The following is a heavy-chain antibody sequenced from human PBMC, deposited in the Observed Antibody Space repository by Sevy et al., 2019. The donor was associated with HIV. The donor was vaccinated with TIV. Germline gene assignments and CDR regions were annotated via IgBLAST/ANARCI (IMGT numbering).Heavy chain of an antibody. D-gene: IGHD3-10*01. CDR3: AKGPYYYGSGSYYNRGWDFDY. CDR2: ISYDGSNK. V-gene: IGHV3-30*04. Sequence: GGSLRLSCAASGFTFSSYAMHWVRQAPGKGLEWVAVISYDGSNKYYADSVKGRFTISRDNSKNTLYLQMNSLRAEDTAVYYCAKGPYYYGSGSYYNRGWDFDYWGQGTLVTVSS. CDR1: GFTFSSYA. J-gene: IGHJ4*02.